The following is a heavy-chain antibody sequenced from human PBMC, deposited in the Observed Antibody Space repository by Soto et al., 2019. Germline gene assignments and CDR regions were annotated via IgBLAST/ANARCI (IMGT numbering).Heavy chain of an antibody. CDR1: GGSISSYY. Sequence: SETLSLTCTVSGGSISSYYWSWIRQPPGKGLEWIGYIYYSGSTNYNPSLKSRVTISVDTSKNQFSLKLSSVTAADTAVYDCASGGVRVDAFDIWGQGTMVTVSS. CDR2: IYYSGST. J-gene: IGHJ3*02. CDR3: ASGGVRVDAFDI. V-gene: IGHV4-59*08. D-gene: IGHD3-10*01.